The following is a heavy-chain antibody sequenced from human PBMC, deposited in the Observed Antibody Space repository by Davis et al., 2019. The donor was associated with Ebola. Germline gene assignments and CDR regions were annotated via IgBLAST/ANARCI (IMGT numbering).Heavy chain of an antibody. V-gene: IGHV4-39*01. Sequence: MPSETLSLTCIVSGGSISRTTYYWGWIRQPPGKGLEWIGTIYYSGSSYYNPSLKSRVTMSMDTSKNQFSLKLSSVTAADTAVYYCARFERDYGDYYFDYWGQGTLATVSS. CDR2: IYYSGSS. CDR1: GGSISRTTYY. CDR3: ARFERDYGDYYFDY. D-gene: IGHD4-17*01. J-gene: IGHJ4*02.